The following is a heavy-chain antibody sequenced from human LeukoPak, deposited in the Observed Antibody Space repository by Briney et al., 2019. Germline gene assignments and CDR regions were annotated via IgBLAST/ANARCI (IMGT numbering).Heavy chain of an antibody. D-gene: IGHD3-10*01. CDR2: IYYSGST. J-gene: IGHJ3*02. CDR1: GFTFSRYW. Sequence: PGGSLRLSCAASGFTFSRYWMSWIRQPPGKGLEWIGYIYYSGSTNYNPSLKSRVTISVDTSKNQFSLKLSSVTAADTAVYYCARESTMVRVFGRSAFQAFDIWGQGTMVTVSS. V-gene: IGHV4-59*01. CDR3: ARESTMVRVFGRSAFQAFDI.